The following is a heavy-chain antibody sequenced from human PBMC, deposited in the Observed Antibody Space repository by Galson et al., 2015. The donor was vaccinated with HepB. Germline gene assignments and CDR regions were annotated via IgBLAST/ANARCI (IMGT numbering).Heavy chain of an antibody. CDR1: GGTFSSYT. CDR3: ARKLTDGGIGAFDI. D-gene: IGHD1-7*01. V-gene: IGHV1-69*02. J-gene: IGHJ3*02. CDR2: IIPILGIA. Sequence: SVKVSCKASGGTFSSYTISWVRQAPGQGLEWMGRIIPILGIANHAQKFQGRVTITADKSTSTAYMELSSLRSEDTAVYYCARKLTDGGIGAFDIWGQGTMVTVSS.